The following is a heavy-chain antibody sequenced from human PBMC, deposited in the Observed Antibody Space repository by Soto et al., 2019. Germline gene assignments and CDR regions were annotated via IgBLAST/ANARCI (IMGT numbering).Heavy chain of an antibody. J-gene: IGHJ6*02. V-gene: IGHV4-59*08. Sequence: PSETLSLTCTVSGGSITSNTNHYCSWIRQPPGKGLEWIGYISYSGHTSYNPSLKSRVILSVDTSKNQVSLNLASVTAADTAVYYCVTQGFGTLHGLVDVWGQGTTVTVSS. CDR1: GGSITSNTNHY. CDR3: VTQGFGTLHGLVDV. D-gene: IGHD1-7*01. CDR2: ISYSGHT.